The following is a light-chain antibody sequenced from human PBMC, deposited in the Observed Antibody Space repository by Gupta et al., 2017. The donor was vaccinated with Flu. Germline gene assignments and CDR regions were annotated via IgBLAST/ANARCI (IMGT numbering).Light chain of an antibody. V-gene: IGKV4-1*01. CDR2: WAS. Sequence: SMGERATINCKSSQSVFVSSNNKNYLAWYQQKPGQPPKLLIYWASTRQSGVPDRFSGSGSGTDFTLTISSLQAEDVAVYFCQQYYSPPLTFGGGTKVEIK. CDR1: QSVFVSSNNKNY. CDR3: QQYYSPPLT. J-gene: IGKJ4*01.